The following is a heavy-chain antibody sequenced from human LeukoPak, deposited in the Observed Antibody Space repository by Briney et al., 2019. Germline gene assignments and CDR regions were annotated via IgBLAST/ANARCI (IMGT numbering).Heavy chain of an antibody. D-gene: IGHD2-15*01. J-gene: IGHJ4*02. CDR3: ARGGRCSGDNCYATLYDY. V-gene: IGHV3-48*03. CDR2: IKSSGSSI. Sequence: GGSLRLSCATSGFTFGYYEMNWVRQAPGKGLEWVSYIKSSGSSIYYADSVKGRFTISRDNAENSLYLQMNSLRPEDTAIYYCARGGRCSGDNCYATLYDYWGQGTVVTVSS. CDR1: GFTFGYYE.